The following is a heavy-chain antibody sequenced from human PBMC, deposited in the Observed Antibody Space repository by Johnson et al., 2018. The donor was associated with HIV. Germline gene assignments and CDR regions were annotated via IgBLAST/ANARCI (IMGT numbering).Heavy chain of an antibody. CDR3: AKVHIPARWSAAFDI. CDR2: ISYVGSNN. J-gene: IGHJ3*02. Sequence: QEQLVESGGGVVQPGRSLRLSCAASGFTFSSYAMHWVRQAPGKGLEWVAVISYVGSNNYYADSVKGRFPIFRDNSKNTLYLQMSSLRTEDTAVYYCAKVHIPARWSAAFDIWGRGTLVTVSS. CDR1: GFTFSSYA. V-gene: IGHV3-30-3*01. D-gene: IGHD6-6*01.